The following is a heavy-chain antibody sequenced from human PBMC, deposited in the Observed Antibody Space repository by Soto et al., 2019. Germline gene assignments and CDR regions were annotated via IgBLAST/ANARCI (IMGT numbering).Heavy chain of an antibody. Sequence: ASVKVSCKACGYSFPSHGINWVRQAPGHGLELMGWISAYHGDTKYEPTFQGRVPMTADASSSTAYMGLTRLSSDDTAVDYCARDPVTNYYDSGGYYSWFDPWAQGTLVTVSP. V-gene: IGHV1-18*04. CDR2: ISAYHGDT. CDR1: GYSFPSHG. J-gene: IGHJ5*02. D-gene: IGHD3-22*01. CDR3: ARDPVTNYYDSGGYYSWFDP.